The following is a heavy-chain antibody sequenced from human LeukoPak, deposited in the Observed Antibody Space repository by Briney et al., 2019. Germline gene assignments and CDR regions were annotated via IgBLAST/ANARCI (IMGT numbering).Heavy chain of an antibody. CDR2: IYYSGST. D-gene: IGHD6-13*01. J-gene: IGHJ6*03. CDR1: GGSISSSSYY. V-gene: IGHV4-39*01. Sequence: KPSETLSLTCTVSGGSISSSSYYWGWIRQPPGKGLEWIGSIYYSGSTYYNPSLKSRVTISVDTSKNQFSLKLSSVTAADTAVYYCARHGSIAAAGHYYMDVWGKGTTVTVSS. CDR3: ARHGSIAAAGHYYMDV.